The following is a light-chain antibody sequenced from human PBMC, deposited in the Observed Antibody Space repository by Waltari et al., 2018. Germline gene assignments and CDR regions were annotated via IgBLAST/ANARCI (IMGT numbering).Light chain of an antibody. J-gene: IGLJ3*02. CDR1: GEYSAYA. CDR2: VKSDGSH. V-gene: IGLV4-69*01. CDR3: QTWGMNIQV. Sequence: QLVLTQSPSASASLGASVKLTCTLTGEYSAYAIAWHPQQPEKGPRYLMNVKSDGSHDKADGIPERFSGSSAGAERYLIISRLQSDDEADYFCQTWGMNIQVFGGGTRLTVL.